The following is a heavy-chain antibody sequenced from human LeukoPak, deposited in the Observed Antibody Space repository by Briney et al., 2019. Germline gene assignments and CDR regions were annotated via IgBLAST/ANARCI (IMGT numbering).Heavy chain of an antibody. D-gene: IGHD2-2*01. CDR1: GYTLTELS. Sequence: ASVKVSCKVSGYTLTELSMHWVRQAPGKGLEWMGGFDPEDGETIYAQKFQGRVTMTEDTSTDTAFMELRSLRSDDTAVYYCARVFCSSTSCYPGYFDYWGQGTLVTVSS. V-gene: IGHV1-24*01. CDR2: FDPEDGET. J-gene: IGHJ4*02. CDR3: ARVFCSSTSCYPGYFDY.